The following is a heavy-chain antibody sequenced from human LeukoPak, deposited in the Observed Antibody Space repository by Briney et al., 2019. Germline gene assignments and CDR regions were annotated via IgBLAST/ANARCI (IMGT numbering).Heavy chain of an antibody. CDR1: GGSISSYY. Sequence: SETLSLTCTVSGGSISSYYWSWIRQPPGKGLEWIGYIYYSGSTNYNPSLKSRVTISVDTSKNQFSLKLSSVTAADTAVYYCARGLEMATIRGPTFDYWGQGTLVTVSS. V-gene: IGHV4-59*01. CDR3: ARGLEMATIRGPTFDY. CDR2: IYYSGST. J-gene: IGHJ4*02. D-gene: IGHD5-24*01.